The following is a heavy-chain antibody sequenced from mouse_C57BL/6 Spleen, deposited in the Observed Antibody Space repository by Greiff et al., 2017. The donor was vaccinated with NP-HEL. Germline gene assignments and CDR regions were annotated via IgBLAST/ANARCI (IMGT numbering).Heavy chain of an antibody. CDR1: GYTFTSYW. J-gene: IGHJ3*01. V-gene: IGHV1-64*01. CDR3: AIDGYYPFAY. CDR2: IHPNSGST. Sequence: VQLQQPGAELVKPGASVKLSCKASGYTFTSYWMHWVKQRPGQGLEWIGMIHPNSGSTNYNEKFKSKATLTVDKSSSTAYMQLSSLTSEDAAVYYCAIDGYYPFAYWGQGTLVTVSA. D-gene: IGHD2-3*01.